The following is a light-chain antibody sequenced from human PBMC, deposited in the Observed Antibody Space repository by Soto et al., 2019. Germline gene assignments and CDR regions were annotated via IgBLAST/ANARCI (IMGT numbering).Light chain of an antibody. V-gene: IGKV1-39*01. CDR3: QQTYSTPRT. CDR1: QSISSY. J-gene: IGKJ1*01. Sequence: DIQMTQSPSSLSASVGDRVTLTCRASQSISSYLNWYQQEPGKAPKLLIYAASTLQRGVPSKYTGSGSGTDFPLTISSLQPEDFATYYCQQTYSTPRTFGQGTKVEIK. CDR2: AAS.